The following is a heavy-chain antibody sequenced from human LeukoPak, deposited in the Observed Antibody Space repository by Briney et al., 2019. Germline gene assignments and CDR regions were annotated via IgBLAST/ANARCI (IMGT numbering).Heavy chain of an antibody. CDR1: GFTFSSYA. CDR3: AKEKTYYDFWSGYYITYFDY. V-gene: IGHV3-23*01. Sequence: GGSLRLSCAASGFTFSSYAMSWVRQAPGKGLEWVSAISGSGGSTYYADSVKGRFTISRDNSKNTLYLQMNSLRAEDTAVYCCAKEKTYYDFWSGYYITYFDYWGQGTLVTVSS. D-gene: IGHD3-3*01. CDR2: ISGSGGST. J-gene: IGHJ4*02.